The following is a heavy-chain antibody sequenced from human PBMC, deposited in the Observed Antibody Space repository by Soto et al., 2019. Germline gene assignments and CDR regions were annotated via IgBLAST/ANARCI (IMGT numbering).Heavy chain of an antibody. CDR3: ARKILGSTTRPNYWYFAL. V-gene: IGHV3-23*01. CDR2: ISGGGDAA. J-gene: IGHJ2*01. D-gene: IGHD7-27*01. Sequence: EVQVLESGGVLVQPGGSLRLSCAGSGFTFINYAMNWVRQAPGKGLEWVSSISGGGDAAFFPDSVRGRFTISRDNSKNTVTLQMNSLGVDDTAVYYCARKILGSTTRPNYWYFALLGRGTLVTVSS. CDR1: GFTFINYA.